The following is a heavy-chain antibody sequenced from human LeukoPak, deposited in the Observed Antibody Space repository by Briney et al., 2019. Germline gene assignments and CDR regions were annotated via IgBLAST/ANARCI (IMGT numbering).Heavy chain of an antibody. CDR2: ISTYNGHT. V-gene: IGHV1-18*01. Sequence: ASVKVSCKASGYAFTNYGINWVRQAPGQGLEWMLSISTYNGHTNYEQKLQGRVTMTTDTSTSTAYMELRSLRSDDTAVYYCARDHAAGWELPLNWFDPWGQGTLVTVSS. D-gene: IGHD4-23*01. CDR1: GYAFTNYG. J-gene: IGHJ5*02. CDR3: ARDHAAGWELPLNWFDP.